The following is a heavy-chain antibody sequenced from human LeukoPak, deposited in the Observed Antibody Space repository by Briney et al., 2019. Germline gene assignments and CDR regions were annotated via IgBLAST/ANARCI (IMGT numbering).Heavy chain of an antibody. CDR3: ARYHYYDSSGYYFFDY. Sequence: SETLSLSCTVSGASINSTYYWGWIRQSPGKGLEWIGTVHHSGSTFYNPSLKGRVSISVDTSKNEFSLKLTSVTAADTAVYYCARYHYYDSSGYYFFDYWGQGTLVTVSS. CDR2: VHHSGST. D-gene: IGHD3-22*01. V-gene: IGHV4-39*07. J-gene: IGHJ4*02. CDR1: GASINSTYY.